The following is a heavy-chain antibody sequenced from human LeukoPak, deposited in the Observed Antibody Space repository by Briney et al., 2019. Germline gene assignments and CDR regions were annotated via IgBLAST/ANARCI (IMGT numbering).Heavy chain of an antibody. CDR1: GFTFSSYS. J-gene: IGHJ6*02. V-gene: IGHV3-21*01. CDR2: ISSSSSYI. D-gene: IGHD3-10*01. CDR3: ASWITMVRGVIRGMDV. Sequence: GVSLRLSCAASGFTFSSYSVNWVRQAPGKGLEWVSSISSSSSYIYYADSVKGRFTISRDNAKNSLYLHMYSLRAEDTAVYYCASWITMVRGVIRGMDVWGQGTTVTVSS.